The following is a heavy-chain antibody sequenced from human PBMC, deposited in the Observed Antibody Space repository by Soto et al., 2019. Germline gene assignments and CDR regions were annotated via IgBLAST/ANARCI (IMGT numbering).Heavy chain of an antibody. V-gene: IGHV1-18*01. D-gene: IGHD5-12*01. Sequence: QVQLVQSGAEVKKPGASVKVSCKASGYTFTSYGISWVRQAPGQGLEWMGWISDYNGNTNYAQKLQGKVTMTTDTSTSTAHMELRRLRSDDTAVYYCARDGHYSGYLWDDAFDIWGQGTMVTVSS. CDR3: ARDGHYSGYLWDDAFDI. CDR2: ISDYNGNT. J-gene: IGHJ3*02. CDR1: GYTFTSYG.